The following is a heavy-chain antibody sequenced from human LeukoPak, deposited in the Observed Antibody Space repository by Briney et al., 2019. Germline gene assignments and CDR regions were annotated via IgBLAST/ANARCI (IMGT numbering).Heavy chain of an antibody. CDR3: AREYGSGSPYYYYGMDV. CDR1: GGSISSYY. CDR2: IYYSGST. V-gene: IGHV4-59*01. Sequence: SETLSLTCTVSGGSISSYYWSWIRQPPGKGLEWIGYIYYSGSTNYNPSLKSRVTISVDTSKNQFSLKLSSVTAADTAVYYCAREYGSGSPYYYYGMDVWGLGTTVTVSS. J-gene: IGHJ6*02. D-gene: IGHD3-10*01.